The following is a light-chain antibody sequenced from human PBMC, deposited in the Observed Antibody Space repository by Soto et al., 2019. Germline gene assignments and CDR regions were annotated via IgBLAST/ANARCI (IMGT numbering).Light chain of an antibody. V-gene: IGLV1-47*02. CDR2: TNS. CDR1: RSNIGSNS. CDR3: HSYDRSLSGSV. Sequence: QSVLTQPPSASETPGQRITISCSGSRSNIGSNSVYWYQQLSGTAPKLLIYTNSQRPSGVPERFSGAKSGTSASLAISGLRSEDEADYYCHSYDRSLSGSVFGGGTKLTVL. J-gene: IGLJ3*02.